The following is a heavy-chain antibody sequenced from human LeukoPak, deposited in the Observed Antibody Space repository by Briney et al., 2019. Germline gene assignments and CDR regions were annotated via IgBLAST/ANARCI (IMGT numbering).Heavy chain of an antibody. CDR3: ARGPYSYDSSGAFDI. V-gene: IGHV4-38-2*02. Sequence: SETLSLTCTVSGYSISSGYYWGWIRPPPGKGLEWIGIIYHSGSTYYNPSLKSRVTISVDTSKNQFSLKLSSVTAADTAVYFCARGPYSYDSSGAFDIWGQGTMVTVSS. CDR2: IYHSGST. J-gene: IGHJ3*02. CDR1: GYSISSGYY. D-gene: IGHD3-22*01.